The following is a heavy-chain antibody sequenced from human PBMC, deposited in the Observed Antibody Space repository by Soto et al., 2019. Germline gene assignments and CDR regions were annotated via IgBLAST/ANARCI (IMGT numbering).Heavy chain of an antibody. V-gene: IGHV1-69*01. J-gene: IGHJ4*02. Sequence: QVQLVQSGAEVKKPGSSVKVSCKASGGTFSSYAISWVRQAPGQGLEWMGGIIPIFGTANYAQKFQGRVTITADESTSTAYMELSSLRSEDTAVYYCARPDLGDGHTRGFGSFDYWGQGTLVTVSS. CDR2: IIPIFGTA. CDR1: GGTFSSYA. D-gene: IGHD3-3*01. CDR3: ARPDLGDGHTRGFGSFDY.